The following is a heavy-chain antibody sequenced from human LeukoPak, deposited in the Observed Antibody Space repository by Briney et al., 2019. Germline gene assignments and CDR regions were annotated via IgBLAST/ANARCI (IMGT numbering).Heavy chain of an antibody. CDR2: INHSGST. V-gene: IGHV4-34*01. D-gene: IGHD1-1*01. CDR1: GGSFSGYY. J-gene: IGHJ6*03. CDR3: ARRSGTGTSPYYYMDV. Sequence: SETLSLTCAVYGGSFSGYYWSWIRQPPGKGLEWIGEINHSGSTNYNPSLKSRVTISVDTSKNQFSLKLSSVTATDTAVYYCARRSGTGTSPYYYMDVWGKGTTVTISS.